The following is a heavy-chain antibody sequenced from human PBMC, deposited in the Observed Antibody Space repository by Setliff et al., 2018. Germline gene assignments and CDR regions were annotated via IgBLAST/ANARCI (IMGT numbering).Heavy chain of an antibody. D-gene: IGHD5-12*01. CDR3: ARGGTFRYFDF. CDR1: GESIDSVATGNHY. J-gene: IGHJ4*02. Sequence: KASETLSLTCIVSGESIDSVATGNHYRNWIRQPPGKGLEFIGYVYYSGTANYSPSLRSRLTISVDTSKNQFSLKLRSVTAADTAVYYCARGGTFRYFDFWGQGAPVTVSS. CDR2: VYYSGTA. V-gene: IGHV4-61*01.